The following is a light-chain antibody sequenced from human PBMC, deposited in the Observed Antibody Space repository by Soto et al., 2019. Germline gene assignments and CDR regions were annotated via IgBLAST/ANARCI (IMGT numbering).Light chain of an antibody. CDR2: AAS. CDR3: QQSYSFWT. CDR1: QSISRY. Sequence: DIQMTQSPSSLSASVGDRVTITCRARQSISRYLNWYQHKPGKAPNLLIYAASNLQSGVPSRVSGRGSGTDFTITISGLQPEDFAAYYSQQSYSFWTFGQGTKVEIK. V-gene: IGKV1-39*01. J-gene: IGKJ1*01.